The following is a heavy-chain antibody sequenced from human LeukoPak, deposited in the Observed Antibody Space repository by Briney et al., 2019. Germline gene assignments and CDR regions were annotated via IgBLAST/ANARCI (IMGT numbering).Heavy chain of an antibody. V-gene: IGHV3-48*03. J-gene: IGHJ6*02. Sequence: GGSLRLSCAASGFTFSSYEMNWVRQAPGKGLEWVSYISSSGSTIYYADSVKGRFTISRDNAKNSLYLQMNSLRAEDTAVYYCARGAYCSSTSCPTGYYGIDVWGQGTTVTVSS. CDR1: GFTFSSYE. CDR2: ISSSGSTI. D-gene: IGHD2-2*01. CDR3: ARGAYCSSTSCPTGYYGIDV.